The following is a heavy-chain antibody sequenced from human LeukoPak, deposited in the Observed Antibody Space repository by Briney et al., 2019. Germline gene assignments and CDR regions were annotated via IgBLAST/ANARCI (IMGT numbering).Heavy chain of an antibody. CDR2: IIPIFGTA. CDR1: GGTFSSYA. Sequence: GSSVKISCNASGGTFSSYAISWVRQAAGQRLEWMGGIIPIFGTANYAQKFQGRVTITTDESTSTAYMELSSLRSEDTAVYYCASNYDSSGYYGYWGEGTLVTVSS. CDR3: ASNYDSSGYYGY. V-gene: IGHV1-69*05. J-gene: IGHJ4*02. D-gene: IGHD3-22*01.